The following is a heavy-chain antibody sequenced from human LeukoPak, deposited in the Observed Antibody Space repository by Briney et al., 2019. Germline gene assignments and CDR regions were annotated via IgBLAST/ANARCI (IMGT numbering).Heavy chain of an antibody. J-gene: IGHJ4*02. CDR1: GGSISSSSYY. V-gene: IGHV4-39*02. CDR2: IYYSGST. CDR3: ARDSSSASPG. D-gene: IGHD6-6*01. Sequence: SETLSLTCTVSGGSISSSSYYWGWIRQPPGKGLEWIGSIYYSGSTYYNPSLKSRVTISVDTSKNQFSLKLSSVTAADTAVYYCARDSSSASPGWGQGTLVTVSS.